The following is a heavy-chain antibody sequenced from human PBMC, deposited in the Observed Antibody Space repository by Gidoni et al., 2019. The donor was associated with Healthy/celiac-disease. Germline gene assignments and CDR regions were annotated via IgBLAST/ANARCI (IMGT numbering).Heavy chain of an antibody. Sequence: QVQLVQSGAEVKKPGASVKVSCKASGYTFTGYYMHWVRQAPGQGLEWMGWINPNSGGTNYAQKFQGRVTMTRDTSISTAYMELSRLRSDDTAVYYCARVFCGGDCYDYFDYWGQGTLVTVSS. CDR1: GYTFTGYY. V-gene: IGHV1-2*02. CDR3: ARVFCGGDCYDYFDY. J-gene: IGHJ4*02. D-gene: IGHD2-21*01. CDR2: INPNSGGT.